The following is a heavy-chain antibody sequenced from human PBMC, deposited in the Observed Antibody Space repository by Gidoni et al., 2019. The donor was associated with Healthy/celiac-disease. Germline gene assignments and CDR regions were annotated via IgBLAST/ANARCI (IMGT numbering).Heavy chain of an antibody. J-gene: IGHJ2*01. Sequence: QVQLQQWGAGLLKPSETLSLPCAVYGGSFSGYYWSWIRQPPGKGLEWIGEINHSGSTNYNPSLKSRVTISVDTSKNQFSLKLSSVTAADTAVYYCARGKEIQTYYYGSDSPFDLWGRGTLVTVSS. CDR2: INHSGST. V-gene: IGHV4-34*01. CDR3: ARGKEIQTYYYGSDSPFDL. D-gene: IGHD3-10*01. CDR1: GGSFSGYY.